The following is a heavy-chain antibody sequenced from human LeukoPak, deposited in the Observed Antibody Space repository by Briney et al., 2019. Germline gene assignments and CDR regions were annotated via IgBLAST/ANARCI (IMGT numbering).Heavy chain of an antibody. CDR1: GFTFSSYA. V-gene: IGHV3-23*01. Sequence: GASLRLSCAASGFTFSSYAMSWVRQAPGKGLEWVSAIKGWFTISRDNSKNTLYLQMNSLRAEDTAVYYCAKDRRPDPEGVLEDNWFDPWGQGTLVTVSS. CDR2: I. J-gene: IGHJ5*02. CDR3: AKDRRPDPEGVLEDNWFDP. D-gene: IGHD1-1*01.